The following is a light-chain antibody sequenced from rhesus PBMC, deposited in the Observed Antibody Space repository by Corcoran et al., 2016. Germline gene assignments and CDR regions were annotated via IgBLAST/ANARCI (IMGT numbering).Light chain of an antibody. Sequence: EIVLTQSPATLSLSPGERATLSCRASQSVSSSLAWYQQKPGQAPSLPIYAASSRATGIPDRFSGSGSGIYFTLNMSSLDPEDVGVYYCKQYSNWPRTFGQGTKVEIK. CDR2: AAS. J-gene: IGKJ1*01. CDR1: QSVSSS. CDR3: KQYSNWPRT. V-gene: IGKV3-42*02.